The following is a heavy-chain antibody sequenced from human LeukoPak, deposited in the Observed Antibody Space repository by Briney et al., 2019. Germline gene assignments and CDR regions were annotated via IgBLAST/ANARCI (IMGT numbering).Heavy chain of an antibody. J-gene: IGHJ4*02. V-gene: IGHV4-34*01. CDR3: ARLVFVSRAARAEDFDY. Sequence: MASETLSLTCAVYGGSFSGYYWSWIRQPPGKGLEWIGEINHSGSTNYNPSLKSRVTISVDTSKNQFSLKLSSVTAADTAVYYCARLVFVSRAARAEDFDYWGQGTLVTVSS. D-gene: IGHD6-6*01. CDR2: INHSGST. CDR1: GGSFSGYY.